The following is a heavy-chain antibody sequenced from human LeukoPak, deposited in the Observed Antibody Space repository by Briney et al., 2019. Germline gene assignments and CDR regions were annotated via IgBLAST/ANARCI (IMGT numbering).Heavy chain of an antibody. CDR2: IYYSGST. CDR1: GGSISSYY. CDR3: ARDLQTVTTGLDSGRWGNWFDP. V-gene: IGHV4-59*01. Sequence: SETLSLTCTVSGGSISSYYWSWIRQPPGKGLEWIGYIYYSGSTNYNPSLKSRVTISVDTSKNQFSLKLSSVAAAETAVYYCARDLQTVTTGLDSGRWGNWFDPLGQGTLVTVSS. J-gene: IGHJ5*02. D-gene: IGHD3-22*01.